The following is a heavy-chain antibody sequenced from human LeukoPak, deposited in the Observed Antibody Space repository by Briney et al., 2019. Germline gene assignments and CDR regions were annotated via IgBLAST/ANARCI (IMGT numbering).Heavy chain of an antibody. CDR1: GYTFTDYY. CDR2: IIPILGIA. CDR3: ALIVVPAANPDYYYYYGMDV. J-gene: IGHJ6*02. D-gene: IGHD2-2*01. V-gene: IGHV1-69*02. Sequence: SVKVSCKASGYTFTDYYMHWVRQAPGQGLEWMGRIIPILGIANYAQKFQGRVTITADKSTSTAYMELSSLRSEDTAVYYCALIVVPAANPDYYYYYGMDVWGQGTTVTVSS.